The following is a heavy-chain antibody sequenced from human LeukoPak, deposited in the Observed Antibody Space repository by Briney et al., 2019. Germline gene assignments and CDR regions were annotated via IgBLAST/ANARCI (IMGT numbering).Heavy chain of an antibody. CDR1: GFTFSSYE. D-gene: IGHD2-15*01. CDR2: ISSSGTI. J-gene: IGHJ4*02. Sequence: GGSLRLSCAASGFTFSSYEMNWVRQAPGNGLEWVSYISSSGTIYYEDSVKGRFTISRDNAKNSLYLQMNSLRAEDTAVYYCARALLYCSGGSCYRTRFDYWGQGTLVTVSS. CDR3: ARALLYCSGGSCYRTRFDY. V-gene: IGHV3-48*03.